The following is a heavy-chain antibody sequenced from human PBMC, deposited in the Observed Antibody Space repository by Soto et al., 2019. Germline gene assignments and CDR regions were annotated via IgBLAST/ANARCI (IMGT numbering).Heavy chain of an antibody. CDR3: AKVGGGSRYYFDY. CDR2: ISWNSGSI. D-gene: IGHD2-15*01. J-gene: IGHJ4*02. Sequence: EVQLVESGGGLVQPGRSLRLSCAASGFTFDDYAMHWVRQAPGKGLEWVSGISWNSGSIGYADSVKGRFTISRDNAKNSLYLQMSSLRAEDTALYYCAKVGGGSRYYFDYWGQGTLVTVSS. CDR1: GFTFDDYA. V-gene: IGHV3-9*01.